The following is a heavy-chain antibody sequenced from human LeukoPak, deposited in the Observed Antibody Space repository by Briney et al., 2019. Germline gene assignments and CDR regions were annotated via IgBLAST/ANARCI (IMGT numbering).Heavy chain of an antibody. CDR3: AKKGGTSGSTDYFDY. V-gene: IGHV3-30*02. D-gene: IGHD5-12*01. CDR2: IRYDGSNK. J-gene: IGHJ4*02. Sequence: PGGSLRLSCAASGFTFSSYGMHWVRQAPGKGLEWVAFIRYDGSNKYYADSVKGRFTISRDNSKNTLYLQMNSLRAEDTAVYYCAKKGGTSGSTDYFDYWGQGTLVTVSS. CDR1: GFTFSSYG.